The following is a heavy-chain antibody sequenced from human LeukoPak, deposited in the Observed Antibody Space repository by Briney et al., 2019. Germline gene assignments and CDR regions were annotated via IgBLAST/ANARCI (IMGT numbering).Heavy chain of an antibody. Sequence: SETLSLTCTVSGGSISSGNFYWNWIRQPAGKGLEWIGRIYASGSTDYNPSLKSRVTISVDTSKNQFSLRLSSVTAADTAVYYCATPSPLWLHWGQGTLVTVSS. CDR2: IYASGST. CDR1: GGSISSGNFY. CDR3: ATPSPLWLH. J-gene: IGHJ4*02. V-gene: IGHV4-61*02. D-gene: IGHD5-18*01.